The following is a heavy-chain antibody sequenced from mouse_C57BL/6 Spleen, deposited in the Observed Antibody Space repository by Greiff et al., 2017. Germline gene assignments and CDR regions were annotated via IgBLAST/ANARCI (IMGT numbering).Heavy chain of an antibody. CDR2: ISGGGGNT. Sequence: EVKLMESGGGLVKPGGSLKLSCAASGFTFSSYTMSWVRQTPEKGLEWVATISGGGGNTYYPDSVKGRFTISRDNAKNTLYLQMSSLRSEDTALYYCARLIPYNYWGQGTSVTVSS. CDR1: GFTFSSYT. CDR3: ARLIPYNY. D-gene: IGHD2-12*01. V-gene: IGHV5-9*01. J-gene: IGHJ4*01.